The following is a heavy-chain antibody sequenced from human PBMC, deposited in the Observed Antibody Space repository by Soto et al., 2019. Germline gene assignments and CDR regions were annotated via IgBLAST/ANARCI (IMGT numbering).Heavy chain of an antibody. D-gene: IGHD7-27*01. V-gene: IGHV4-59*01. Sequence: SETLSLTCTVSGGSISSYYWSWIRQPPGKGLEWIGYIYYSGSTNYNPSLKSRVTISVDTSKNQFSLKLSSVTAADTAVYYCAVSSIRTGGRSYFDYWGQGTLVTVSS. CDR1: GGSISSYY. CDR3: AVSSIRTGGRSYFDY. CDR2: IYYSGST. J-gene: IGHJ4*02.